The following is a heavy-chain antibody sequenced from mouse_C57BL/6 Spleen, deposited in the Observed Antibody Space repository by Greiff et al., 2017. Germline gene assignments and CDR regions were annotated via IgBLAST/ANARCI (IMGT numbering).Heavy chain of an antibody. CDR3: ARSDCDRGYAMDY. J-gene: IGHJ4*01. D-gene: IGHD2-4*01. CDR2: IIPSSGNT. Sequence: QVQLQQSGAELAKPGASVKLSCKASGYTFTSYWMHWVKQRPGQGLEWIGYIIPSSGNTNYNQKFKDKATFTADKSSSTAYMQLSSLTYEDSAVYYCARSDCDRGYAMDYWGQGTSVTVSS. V-gene: IGHV1-7*01. CDR1: GYTFTSYW.